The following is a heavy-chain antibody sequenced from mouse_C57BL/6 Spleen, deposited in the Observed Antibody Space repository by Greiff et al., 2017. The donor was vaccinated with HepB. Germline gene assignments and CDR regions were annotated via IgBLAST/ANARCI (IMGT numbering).Heavy chain of an antibody. D-gene: IGHD2-5*01. CDR2: IYPGNSDT. V-gene: IGHV1-5*01. CDR1: GYTFTSYW. J-gene: IGHJ2*01. CDR3: TTYSKENFDY. Sequence: VQLQQSGTVLARPGASVKMSCKTSGYTFTSYWMHWVKQRPGQGLEWIGAIYPGNSDTSYNQKFKGKAKLTAVTAASTAYMELSSLTNEDSAVYYCTTYSKENFDYWGQGTTLTVSS.